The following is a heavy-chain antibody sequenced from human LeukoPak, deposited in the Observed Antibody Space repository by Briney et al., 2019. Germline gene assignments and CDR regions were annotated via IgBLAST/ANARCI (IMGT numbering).Heavy chain of an antibody. J-gene: IGHJ6*03. D-gene: IGHD6-25*01. V-gene: IGHV1-8*03. CDR3: ARAGSRYYYYYMDV. Sequence: GASVKVSCKASGYTFTSYDINWVRQATGQGLEWMGWMNPNSGNTGYAQKFKGRVTITRNNSIRTAYMELSSLRSEDTAVYYCARAGSRYYYYYMDVWGKGTTVTVSS. CDR1: GYTFTSYD. CDR2: MNPNSGNT.